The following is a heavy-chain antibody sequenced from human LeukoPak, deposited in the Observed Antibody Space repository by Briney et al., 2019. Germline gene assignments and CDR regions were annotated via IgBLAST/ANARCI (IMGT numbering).Heavy chain of an antibody. CDR2: IWSDGSNR. D-gene: IGHD6-19*01. Sequence: GGSLRLSCAASGFTFSSYGMHWVRQAPGKGLEWVAAIWSDGSNRYYADSVKGRFTISRDNSKNTLYLQMNSLRAEDTAVYYCARASGWYDYWGQGTLVTVSS. CDR1: GFTFSSYG. CDR3: ARASGWYDY. V-gene: IGHV3-33*01. J-gene: IGHJ4*02.